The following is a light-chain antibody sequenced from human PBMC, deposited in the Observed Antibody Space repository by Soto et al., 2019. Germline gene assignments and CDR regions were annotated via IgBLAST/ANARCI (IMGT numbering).Light chain of an antibody. Sequence: DIQMTQSPSSLSASVGDRVTITCRASQSISTYLNWYQQKPGKVPKLLIYAASSLQSGVPSRFSGSGSGTDFTLTISSLQPEDVATYYCQQSYSTPSFGQGTKLEIK. CDR1: QSISTY. J-gene: IGKJ2*01. CDR2: AAS. CDR3: QQSYSTPS. V-gene: IGKV1-39*01.